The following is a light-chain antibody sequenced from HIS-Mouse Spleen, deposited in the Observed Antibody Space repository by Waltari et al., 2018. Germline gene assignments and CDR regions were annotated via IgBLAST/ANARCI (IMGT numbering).Light chain of an antibody. CDR3: SSYTSSSFNVV. V-gene: IGLV2-14*03. J-gene: IGLJ2*01. CDR1: SSDVGGYNY. Sequence: QSALTQPASVSGSPGQSITISCTGTSSDVGGYNYVSWYQQHPGKAPKLMIYDVSHRPSGVVNRISGSKAGNTASLTISGLQAEDEADYYCSSYTSSSFNVVFGGGTKLTVL. CDR2: DVS.